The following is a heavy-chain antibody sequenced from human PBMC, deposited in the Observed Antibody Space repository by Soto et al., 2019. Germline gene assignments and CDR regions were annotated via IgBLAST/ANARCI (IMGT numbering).Heavy chain of an antibody. V-gene: IGHV4-30-2*01. D-gene: IGHD6-13*01. J-gene: IGHJ4*01. Sequence: SETLSLTCAVSGGSISSGGYSWSWIRQPPGKGLEWIGYIYHSGSTYYNPSLKSRVTISVDRSKNQFSLKLSSVTAADTGVYYCSRYSAASGTYYFDEWGQGTLVTGSS. CDR1: GGSISSGGYS. CDR2: IYHSGST. CDR3: SRYSAASGTYYFDE.